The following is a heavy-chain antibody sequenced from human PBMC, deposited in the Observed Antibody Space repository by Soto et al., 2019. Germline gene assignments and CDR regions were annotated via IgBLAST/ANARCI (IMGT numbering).Heavy chain of an antibody. CDR2: IKQDGSEE. J-gene: IGHJ4*02. Sequence: LRLSCVVSGITFSNQWMSWVRQAPGKGLEWVANIKQDGSEEYYMDSVKGQFTISRDNTRSSLYLQMNSLRGDDTAVYYCSTLSSTWPTGGDYWGQGTLVTVSS. D-gene: IGHD2-2*01. CDR1: GITFSNQW. V-gene: IGHV3-7*03. CDR3: STLSSTWPTGGDY.